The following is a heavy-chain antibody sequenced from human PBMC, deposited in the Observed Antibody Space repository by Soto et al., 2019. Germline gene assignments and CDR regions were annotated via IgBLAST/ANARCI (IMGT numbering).Heavy chain of an antibody. CDR1: GFTFSSYG. CDR2: ISYDGSNK. V-gene: IGHV3-30*18. CDR3: AKEVLSGEWLVTWYYYGMDV. J-gene: IGHJ6*02. Sequence: QVQLVESGGGVVQPGRSLRLSCAASGFTFSSYGMHWVRQAPGKGLEWVAVISYDGSNKYYADSVKGRFTISRDNSKNTLYLQMNSLRAEDTAVYYCAKEVLSGEWLVTWYYYGMDVWGQGTTVTVSS. D-gene: IGHD3-9*01.